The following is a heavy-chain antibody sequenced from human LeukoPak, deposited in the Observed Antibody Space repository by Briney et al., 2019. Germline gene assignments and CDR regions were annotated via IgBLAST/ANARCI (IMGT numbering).Heavy chain of an antibody. CDR3: ATIGGDYVSFDN. D-gene: IGHD4-17*01. J-gene: IGHJ4*02. V-gene: IGHV3-53*04. CDR2: IYSGGST. CDR1: EFTVSSNY. Sequence: GGSLRLSCAASEFTVSSNYMSWVRQAPGKGLEWVSVIYSGGSTYYADSVKGRFTISRHNSKNTLYLQMNSLRGEDTAVYYCATIGGDYVSFDNWGQGTLVTVTS.